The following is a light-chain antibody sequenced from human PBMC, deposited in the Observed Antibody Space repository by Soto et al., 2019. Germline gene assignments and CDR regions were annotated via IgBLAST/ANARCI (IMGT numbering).Light chain of an antibody. CDR2: DAS. CDR1: QSVSSY. J-gene: IGKJ1*01. Sequence: EIVTTQSPGTLSLSPGERATLSCRASQSVSSYLAWYQQKPGQAPRLLISDASDRATGIPDRFSGSGSGTDFTLTISRLVPEDFAVYYCQQYGDSPVTFGQGTKVDIK. CDR3: QQYGDSPVT. V-gene: IGKV3-20*01.